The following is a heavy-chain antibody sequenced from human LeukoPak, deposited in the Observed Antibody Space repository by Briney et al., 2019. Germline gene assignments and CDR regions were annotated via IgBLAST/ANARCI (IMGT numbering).Heavy chain of an antibody. CDR3: ARDVVVVAANDNYYYHGMDV. D-gene: IGHD2-15*01. Sequence: GGSLRLSCAASGFTFSSYSMNWFRKAPGKALEWVSSISSSSSYIYYADSVKGRFTISRDNAKNSLYLQMNSLRAEDTAVYYCARDVVVVAANDNYYYHGMDVWGQGTTVTVSS. CDR1: GFTFSSYS. V-gene: IGHV3-21*01. J-gene: IGHJ6*02. CDR2: ISSSSSYI.